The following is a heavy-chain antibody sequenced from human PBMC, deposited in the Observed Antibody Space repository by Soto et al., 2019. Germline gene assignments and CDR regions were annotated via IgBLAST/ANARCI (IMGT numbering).Heavy chain of an antibody. CDR1: GGSFSGYY. V-gene: IGHV4-34*01. J-gene: IGHJ4*02. CDR2: INHSGYT. D-gene: IGHD3-10*01. CDR3: ARVKWFGESGFDY. Sequence: PSETLSLTCAVYGGSFSGYYWSWIRQPPGKGLEWIGEINHSGYTNYNPSLKSRVTISVDTSKNQFSLNVSSVTAADTAVYYCARVKWFGESGFDYWGQGTLVTVSS.